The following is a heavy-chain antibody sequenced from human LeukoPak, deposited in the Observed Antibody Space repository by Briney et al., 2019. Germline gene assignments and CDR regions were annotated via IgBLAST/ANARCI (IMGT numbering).Heavy chain of an antibody. CDR1: GYSFTSFG. CDR2: IIPILGIA. Sequence: SVKVSCKASGYSFTSFGITWVRQAPGQGLEWMGRIIPILGIANYAQKFQGRVTITADKSTSTAYMELSSLRSEDTAVYYCARDGITMIVVVNYGMDVWGQGTTVTVSS. J-gene: IGHJ6*02. V-gene: IGHV1-69*04. CDR3: ARDGITMIVVVNYGMDV. D-gene: IGHD3-22*01.